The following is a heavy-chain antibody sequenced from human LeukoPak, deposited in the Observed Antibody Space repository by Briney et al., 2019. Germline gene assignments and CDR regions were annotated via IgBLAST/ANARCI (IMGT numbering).Heavy chain of an antibody. J-gene: IGHJ4*02. CDR3: ARDPRGFAVAGTLDY. CDR1: GFTFSSYG. CDR2: TWYDGSKT. V-gene: IGHV3-33*01. Sequence: PGRSLRLSCAASGFTFSSYGMHWVRQSPGKGLEWVAVTWYDGSKTYYADSVKGRFTSSRDNSKNTMYLKMNSLRAEDTAVYYCARDPRGFAVAGTLDYWGQGTQVTVSS. D-gene: IGHD6-19*01.